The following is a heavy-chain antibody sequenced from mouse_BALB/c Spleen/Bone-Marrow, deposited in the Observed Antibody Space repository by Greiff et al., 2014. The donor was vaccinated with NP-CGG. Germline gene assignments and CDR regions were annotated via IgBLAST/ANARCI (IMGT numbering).Heavy chain of an antibody. Sequence: EVQLQESGAELVKPGASVKLSCTASGFNIKDTYMHWVKQRPEKGLEWIGRIDSSNGNNKYDPKFQGKATIAAYTSSNAAYLQLSSLTSEATAVYSCASYCCGSSYFAYWGQGTTLTVSS. CDR1: GFNIKDTY. J-gene: IGHJ2*01. D-gene: IGHD1-1*01. V-gene: IGHV14-3*02. CDR2: IDSSNGNN. CDR3: ASYCCGSSYFAY.